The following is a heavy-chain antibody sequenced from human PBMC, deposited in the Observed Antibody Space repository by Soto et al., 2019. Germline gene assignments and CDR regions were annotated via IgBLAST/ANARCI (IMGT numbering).Heavy chain of an antibody. Sequence: SETLSLTCTVSGGSISSYYWSWIRQPPGKGLEWIGYIYYSGSTNYNPSLKSRVTISVDTSNNQFSLKLSSVTAADTAVYYCARYSGGWHDAFDIWGQGTMVNVSS. CDR2: IYYSGST. CDR3: ARYSGGWHDAFDI. V-gene: IGHV4-59*01. D-gene: IGHD6-19*01. J-gene: IGHJ3*02. CDR1: GGSISSYY.